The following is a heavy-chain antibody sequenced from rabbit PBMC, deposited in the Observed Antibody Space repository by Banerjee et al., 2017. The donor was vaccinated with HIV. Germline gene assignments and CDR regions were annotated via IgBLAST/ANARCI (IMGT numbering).Heavy chain of an antibody. V-gene: IGHV1S45*01. CDR2: SYAGSSAST. D-gene: IGHD1-1*01. CDR1: GFTLSSYW. J-gene: IGHJ6*01. Sequence: QEQLVESGGGLVQPEGSLTLTCTASGFTLSSYWMCWVRQAPGKGLEWIACSYAGSSASTYSAVWAKGRFTISKTSSTTVTLQMTSLTAADTATYFCARDTSSSFSSYGMDLWGQGTLVTVS. CDR3: ARDTSSSFSSYGMDL.